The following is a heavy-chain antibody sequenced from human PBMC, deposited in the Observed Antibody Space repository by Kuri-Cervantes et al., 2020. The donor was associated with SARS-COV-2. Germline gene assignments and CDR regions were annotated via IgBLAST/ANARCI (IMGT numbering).Heavy chain of an antibody. CDR3: ARYRIQLWEDYYYYYGMDV. CDR1: GGSISSYY. V-gene: IGHV4-59*12. CDR2: IYYSGST. D-gene: IGHD5-18*01. J-gene: IGHJ6*02. Sequence: SETLSLTCTVSGGSISSYYWSWIRQPPGKGLEWIGYIYYSGSTNYNPSLKSRVTISVDTSKNQFSLKLSSVTAADTAVYYCARYRIQLWEDYYYYYGMDVWGQGTTVTVSS.